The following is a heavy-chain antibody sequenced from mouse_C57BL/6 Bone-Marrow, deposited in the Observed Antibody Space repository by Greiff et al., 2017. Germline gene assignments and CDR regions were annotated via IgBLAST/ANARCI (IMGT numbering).Heavy chain of an antibody. CDR1: GYSITSGYY. V-gene: IGHV3-6*01. J-gene: IGHJ2*01. CDR3: AKSYG. D-gene: IGHD1-1*01. CDR2: ISYDGSN. Sequence: EVKLEESGPGLVKPSQSLSLTCSVTGYSITSGYYWNWIRQFPGNKLEWMGYISYDGSNNYNPSLKNRISITRDTSKNQFFLKLNSVTTEDTATYYYAKSYGWGQGTTLTVSS.